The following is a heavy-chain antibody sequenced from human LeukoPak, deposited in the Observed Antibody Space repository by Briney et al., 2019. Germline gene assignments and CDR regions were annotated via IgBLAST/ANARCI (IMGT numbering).Heavy chain of an antibody. CDR3: AIHGGGTIRIEAFDV. J-gene: IGHJ3*01. CDR2: ISYDGSNE. V-gene: IGHV3-30*04. D-gene: IGHD3-3*01. Sequence: GGSLRLSCAASGFTFSSYVMHWVRQAPGKVLEWVAIISYDGSNEYYADSVKGRFTISRDNSKNTLYVQMNSLRDEDTALYYCAIHGGGTIRIEAFDVWGQGTMVTISS. CDR1: GFTFSSYV.